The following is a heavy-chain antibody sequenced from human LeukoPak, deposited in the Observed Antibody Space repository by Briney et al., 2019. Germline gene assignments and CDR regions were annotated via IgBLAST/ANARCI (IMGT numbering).Heavy chain of an antibody. V-gene: IGHV3-21*01. CDR3: AKKGEGRIYPSYFFDF. J-gene: IGHJ4*02. D-gene: IGHD2-15*01. Sequence: KPGGSLRLSCAASGFTFSSYSMNWVRQAPGKGLEWVSSISSSSSYIYYADSVKGRFTISRDNSKNTLYLQMNSLRAEDTAVYYCAKKGEGRIYPSYFFDFWGQGTLVTVSS. CDR2: ISSSSSYI. CDR1: GFTFSSYS.